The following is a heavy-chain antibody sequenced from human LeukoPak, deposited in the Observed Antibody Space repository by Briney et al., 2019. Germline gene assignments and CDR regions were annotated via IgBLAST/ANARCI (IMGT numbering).Heavy chain of an antibody. CDR1: GGSISSSSYY. V-gene: IGHV4-39*07. J-gene: IGHJ4*02. Sequence: PSETLSLTCTVSGGSISSSSYYWGWIRQPPGKGLEWIGSIYYSGSTYYNPSLQSRVTISLDTSKNQFSLKLSSVTAADTAVYYCARDTWNYDYFDYWGQGTLVTVSS. CDR3: ARDTWNYDYFDY. D-gene: IGHD1-7*01. CDR2: IYYSGST.